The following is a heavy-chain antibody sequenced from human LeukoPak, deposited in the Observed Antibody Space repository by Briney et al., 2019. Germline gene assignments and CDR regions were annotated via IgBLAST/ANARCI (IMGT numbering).Heavy chain of an antibody. Sequence: ASVKVSCKASGYSFTSYGIGWVRQAPGQGLEWMGWISAYSGKTNYAQNLQGRVTMTKDTSTSTAYMELRSLRSDDTAVYYCARGYSGYAPHDYWGQGTLVTVSS. CDR3: ARGYSGYAPHDY. D-gene: IGHD5-12*01. V-gene: IGHV1-18*01. CDR2: ISAYSGKT. J-gene: IGHJ4*02. CDR1: GYSFTSYG.